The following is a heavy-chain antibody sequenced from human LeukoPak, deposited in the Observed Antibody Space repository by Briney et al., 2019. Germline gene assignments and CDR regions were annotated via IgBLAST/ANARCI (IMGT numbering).Heavy chain of an antibody. D-gene: IGHD3-22*01. CDR2: IYYTGRT. CDR3: VRLYYYDASGPPL. V-gene: IGHV4-59*04. Sequence: GSLRLSCAASGFTFSSYSMNWVRQAPGKGLEWIGNIYYTGRTYYNPSLKSRVSESIDTSRNEFSLKLSSVTAADTAVYYCVRLYYYDASGPPLWGQGTLVIVSS. J-gene: IGHJ4*02. CDR1: GFTFSSYSMN.